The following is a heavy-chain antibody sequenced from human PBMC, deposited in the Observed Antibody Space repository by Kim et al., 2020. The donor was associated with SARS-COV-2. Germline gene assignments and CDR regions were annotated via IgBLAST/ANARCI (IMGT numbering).Heavy chain of an antibody. CDR2: IYYSGST. V-gene: IGHV4-39*07. CDR1: GGSISSSSYY. J-gene: IGHJ4*02. D-gene: IGHD6-19*01. CDR3: ARDKIAVAGTFIDY. Sequence: SETLSLTCTVSGGSISSSSYYWGWIRQPPGKGLEWIGSIYYSGSTYYNPSLKSRVTISVDTSKNQFSLKLSSVTAADTAVYYCARDKIAVAGTFIDYWGQGTLVTVSS.